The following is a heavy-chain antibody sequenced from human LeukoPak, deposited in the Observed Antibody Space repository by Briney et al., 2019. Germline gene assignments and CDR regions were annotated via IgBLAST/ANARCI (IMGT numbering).Heavy chain of an antibody. Sequence: GGSLRLSCAASGFTFSSYAMSWVRQAPGKGLEWVSAISGSGGSTYYADSVKGRFTISRDDAKNSLYLQMNSLRAEDTAVYYCVSAPRVGLVFDIWGQGTMVTVSS. CDR1: GFTFSSYA. V-gene: IGHV3-23*01. CDR2: ISGSGGST. CDR3: VSAPRVGLVFDI. D-gene: IGHD1-26*01. J-gene: IGHJ3*02.